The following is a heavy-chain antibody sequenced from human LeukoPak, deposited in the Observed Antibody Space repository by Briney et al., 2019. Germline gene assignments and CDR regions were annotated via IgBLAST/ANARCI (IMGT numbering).Heavy chain of an antibody. Sequence: GGSLRLSCVASGFSIRTFWMTWVRQAPGKGLEWVANIRGDESRLYYVDSVKGRFTISRDNAKNSLYLQMSDLRAEDTAVYYCAKPHFGQQMVRENWFDPWGQGTLVTVSS. CDR2: IRGDESRL. CDR1: GFSIRTFW. V-gene: IGHV3-7*03. CDR3: AKPHFGQQMVRENWFDP. D-gene: IGHD6-13*01. J-gene: IGHJ5*02.